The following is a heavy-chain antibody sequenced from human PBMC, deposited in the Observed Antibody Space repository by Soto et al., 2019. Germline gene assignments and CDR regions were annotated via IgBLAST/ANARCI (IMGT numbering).Heavy chain of an antibody. V-gene: IGHV3-23*01. CDR3: AKDRRYSDGSGGTNFDY. J-gene: IGHJ4*02. Sequence: EVQLLESGGGLVQPWGSLRLSCAASGFTFSSFAVSWVRQAPGKGLEWVSSMRGGGGSTYYADSVKGRFTISRDNSKNTLYLQMNSLRAEDTAVYYCAKDRRYSDGSGGTNFDYWGQGTLVTVAS. D-gene: IGHD5-18*01. CDR2: MRGGGGST. CDR1: GFTFSSFA.